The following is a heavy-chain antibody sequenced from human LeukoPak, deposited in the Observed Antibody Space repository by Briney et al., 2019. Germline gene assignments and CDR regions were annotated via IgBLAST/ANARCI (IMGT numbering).Heavy chain of an antibody. CDR1: GFTFSSYA. J-gene: IGHJ6*02. Sequence: PGGSLRLSCAASGFTFSSYAMSWVRQAPGKGLEWVSAISGSGGSTYYADSVKGRFTISRDNSKNTLYLHMNSLRAEDTAVYYCAKDRGDGSGMDVWGQGTTVTVSS. D-gene: IGHD3-10*01. CDR3: AKDRGDGSGMDV. CDR2: ISGSGGST. V-gene: IGHV3-23*01.